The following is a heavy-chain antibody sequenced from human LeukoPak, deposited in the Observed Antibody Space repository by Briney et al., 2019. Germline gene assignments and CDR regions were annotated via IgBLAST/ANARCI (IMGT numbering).Heavy chain of an antibody. Sequence: GESLRLSCAASGFTFDDYAMHWVRQAPGKGLEWVSGISWNSGSIGYADSVKGRFTISRDNAKNSLYLQMNSLRAEDTALYYCAKDSEIAAAGLNFDYWGQGTLVTVSS. CDR1: GFTFDDYA. CDR2: ISWNSGSI. J-gene: IGHJ4*02. V-gene: IGHV3-9*01. D-gene: IGHD6-13*01. CDR3: AKDSEIAAAGLNFDY.